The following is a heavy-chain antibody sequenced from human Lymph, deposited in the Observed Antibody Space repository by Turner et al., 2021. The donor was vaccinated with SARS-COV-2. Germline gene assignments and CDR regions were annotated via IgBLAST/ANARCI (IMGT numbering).Heavy chain of an antibody. V-gene: IGHV3-21*01. D-gene: IGHD4-17*01. J-gene: IGHJ4*02. Sequence: EVQLVESGGGLVMPGGSLRLSCAASGCTFSSSSMNWVRQAPGKGLGWISSSSSSSSYIYYADSVKGRFTISRDDAKNSLYLQMNSLRAEDTAVYYCARDIPTTADYFDYWGQGTLVTVSS. CDR3: ARDIPTTADYFDY. CDR1: GCTFSSSS. CDR2: SSSSSSYI.